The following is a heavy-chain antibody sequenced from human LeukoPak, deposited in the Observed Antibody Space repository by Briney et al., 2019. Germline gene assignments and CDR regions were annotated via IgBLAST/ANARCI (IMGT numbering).Heavy chain of an antibody. Sequence: GASVKVSCKASGYTFTGYYMHWVRQAPGQGLEWMGWINPNSGGTNYAQKFQGRVTMTRDTSISTAYMELSRLRSDDTAVYYCASPYEGEMATIGYWGQGTLVAVSS. V-gene: IGHV1-2*02. CDR3: ASPYEGEMATIGY. J-gene: IGHJ4*02. CDR2: INPNSGGT. CDR1: GYTFTGYY. D-gene: IGHD5-24*01.